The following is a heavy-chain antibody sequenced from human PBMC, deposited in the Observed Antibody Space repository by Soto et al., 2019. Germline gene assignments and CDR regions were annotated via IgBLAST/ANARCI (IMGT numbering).Heavy chain of an antibody. D-gene: IGHD6-13*01. J-gene: IGHJ4*02. CDR2: ISAYSGDK. CDR3: AKGGLYNSRWYEGY. Sequence: QVQLVQSGAEVRKPGASVKVSCEASGYTFTTYDISWVRQAPGQGLEWLGWISAYSGDKKYAQKFQGRVTMTTDTSTITAYMELRSLRSDDTAIYYCAKGGLYNSRWYEGYWGQGTLVTVSS. V-gene: IGHV1-18*01. CDR1: GYTFTTYD.